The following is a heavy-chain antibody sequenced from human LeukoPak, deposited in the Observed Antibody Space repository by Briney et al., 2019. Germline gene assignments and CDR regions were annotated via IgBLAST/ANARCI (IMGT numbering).Heavy chain of an antibody. Sequence: SETLSLTCTVSGGSISSYYWSWIRQPAGKGLEWTGRIYTSGSTNYNPSLKSRVTMSVDTSKNQFSLKLSSVTAADTAVYYCARERLPDFWSGWRAFDIWGRGTMVTVSS. CDR1: GGSISSYY. CDR2: IYTSGST. D-gene: IGHD3-3*01. CDR3: ARERLPDFWSGWRAFDI. V-gene: IGHV4-4*07. J-gene: IGHJ3*02.